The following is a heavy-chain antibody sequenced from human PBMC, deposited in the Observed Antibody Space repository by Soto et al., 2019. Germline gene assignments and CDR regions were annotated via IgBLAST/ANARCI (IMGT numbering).Heavy chain of an antibody. CDR2: INAGNGNT. CDR1: GYTFTNFA. D-gene: IGHD5-18*01. CDR3: ARDPGYSYGYN. J-gene: IGHJ4*02. V-gene: IGHV1-3*01. Sequence: ASVKVSCKASGYTFTNFAMHWVRQAPGQRLEWMGWINAGNGNTKYSQKFQGRVTITRDTSASTAYMGLSSLRSEDTAVYYCARDPGYSYGYNWGQGTLVTVSS.